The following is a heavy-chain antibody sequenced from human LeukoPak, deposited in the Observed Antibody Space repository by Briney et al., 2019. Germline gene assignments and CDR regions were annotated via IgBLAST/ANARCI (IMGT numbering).Heavy chain of an antibody. CDR2: ISSSGSTI. CDR3: ARGRDGYNSGAFDI. J-gene: IGHJ3*02. CDR1: GFTFTDYY. Sequence: GGSLRLSCAASGFTFTDYYMSWIRQAPGKGLEWVSYISSSGSTIYYADSVKGRFTISRDNAKKSLYLQMNSLRAEDTAVYYCARGRDGYNSGAFDIWGQGTMVTISS. D-gene: IGHD5-24*01. V-gene: IGHV3-11*04.